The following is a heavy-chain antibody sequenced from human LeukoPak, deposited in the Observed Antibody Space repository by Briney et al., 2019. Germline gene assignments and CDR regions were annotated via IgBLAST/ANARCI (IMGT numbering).Heavy chain of an antibody. V-gene: IGHV1-18*01. CDR3: VRDYAPRFIRGVGGPNKDNHMDV. CDR1: GYTFTSYG. D-gene: IGHD3-10*01. Sequence: GASVKVSCKTSGYTFTSYGISWVRQAPGQGLEWMGWISAYNGDTSYAQTFQGRLTMTTDTSTSTAYMELRSLRSDDTAVYFCVRDYAPRFIRGVGGPNKDNHMDVWGKGTTVTVSS. CDR2: ISAYNGDT. J-gene: IGHJ6*03.